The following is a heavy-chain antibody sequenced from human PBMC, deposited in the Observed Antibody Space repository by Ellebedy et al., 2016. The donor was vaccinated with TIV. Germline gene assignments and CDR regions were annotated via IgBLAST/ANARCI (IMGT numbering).Heavy chain of an antibody. CDR3: AKGRATRVPATGSFDS. J-gene: IGHJ4*02. CDR1: GFTFSNFA. V-gene: IGHV3-23*01. D-gene: IGHD1-1*01. CDR2: ISGSGGST. Sequence: GGSLRLSXAASGFTFSNFAMNWVRQAPGKGLEWVATISGSGGSTYYADSVKGRFTISRDTSKSTLYLQMNSLRAEDTAVYYCAKGRATRVPATGSFDSWGQGTLVAVSS.